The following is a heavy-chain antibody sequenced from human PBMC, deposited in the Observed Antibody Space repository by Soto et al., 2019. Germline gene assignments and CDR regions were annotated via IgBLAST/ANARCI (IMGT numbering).Heavy chain of an antibody. D-gene: IGHD1-1*01. V-gene: IGHV3-48*01. J-gene: IGHJ6*02. CDR3: ASVLERRTGYYYYGMDV. CDR1: GFTFSSYS. CDR2: ISSSSSTI. Sequence: EVQLVESGGGLVQPGGSLRLSCAASGFTFSSYSMNWVRQAPGKGLEWVSYISSSSSTIYYADSVKGRFTISRDNAKNSLYLQMNSLRAEDTAVSYCASVLERRTGYYYYGMDVWGQGTTVTVSS.